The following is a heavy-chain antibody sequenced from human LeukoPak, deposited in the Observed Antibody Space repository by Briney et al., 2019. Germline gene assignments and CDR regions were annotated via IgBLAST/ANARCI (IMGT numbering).Heavy chain of an antibody. J-gene: IGHJ6*03. CDR2: IKQDGHEK. CDR3: ARNLVYYYYYMDV. D-gene: IGHD1-14*01. Sequence: GGSLRLSCAASGFTFSNYWMSWVRQAPGKGLEWVANIKQDGHEKYYVDSVKGRFTISRDNAKNSLYLQMNSLRAEDTAVYYCARNLVYYYYYMDVWGKGTTVTISS. V-gene: IGHV3-7*03. CDR1: GFTFSNYW.